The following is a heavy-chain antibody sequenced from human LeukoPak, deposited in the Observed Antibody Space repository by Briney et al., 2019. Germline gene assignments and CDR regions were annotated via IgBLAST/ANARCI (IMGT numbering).Heavy chain of an antibody. CDR1: GFNFNNYW. V-gene: IGHV3-7*05. Sequence: PGGSLRLSCVASGFNFNNYWMNWVRQAPGRGLEWVANIREDGSEKNYVDSVKGRFTISRENAKNSLYLQMDNLRAEDTAVYYCATDRREEPSNFDHNRFAYWGQGTLVTVSS. J-gene: IGHJ4*02. CDR3: ATDRREEPSNFDHNRFAY. CDR2: IREDGSEK. D-gene: IGHD1-14*01.